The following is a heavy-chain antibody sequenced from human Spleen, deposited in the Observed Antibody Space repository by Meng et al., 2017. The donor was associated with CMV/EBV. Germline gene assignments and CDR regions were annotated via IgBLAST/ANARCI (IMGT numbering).Heavy chain of an antibody. D-gene: IGHD2-21*01. CDR1: GFTFSSYW. V-gene: IGHV3-7*01. Sequence: GGSLRLSCAASGFTFSSYWMSWVRQAPGKGLEWVANIKQDGSEKYYVDSVKGRFTISRDNAKNSLYLQMNSLRAEDTAVYYCARGCGGDCYQVDFWGQGTLVTVSS. CDR2: IKQDGSEK. CDR3: ARGCGGDCYQVDF. J-gene: IGHJ4*02.